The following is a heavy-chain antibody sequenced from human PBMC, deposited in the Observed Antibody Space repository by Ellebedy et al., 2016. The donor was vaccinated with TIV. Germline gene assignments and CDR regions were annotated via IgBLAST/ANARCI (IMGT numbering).Heavy chain of an antibody. CDR1: GYSFTSYW. D-gene: IGHD3-10*01. Sequence: GESLKISXKGSGYSFTSYWIGWVRQMPGKGLEWMGIIYPGDSDTRYSPSFQGQVTISADKSISTAYLQWSSLKASDTAMYYCASDVGGYYGSGSYQGLAFDIWGQGTMVTVSS. V-gene: IGHV5-51*01. J-gene: IGHJ3*02. CDR3: ASDVGGYYGSGSYQGLAFDI. CDR2: IYPGDSDT.